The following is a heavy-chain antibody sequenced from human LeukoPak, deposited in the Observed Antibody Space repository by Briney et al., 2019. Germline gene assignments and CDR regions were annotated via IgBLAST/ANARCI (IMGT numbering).Heavy chain of an antibody. CDR2: ISSDGGST. CDR1: GNYW. CDR3: VRGRYYLDY. J-gene: IGHJ4*02. V-gene: IGHV3-74*01. Sequence: GGSLRLSCAASGNYWMHWVRQAPGMGLVWVSRISSDGGSTIYADSVKGRFTISRDNAKNTLYLQMNTLRAEDTAIYYCVRGRYYLDYWGQGTLVTVSS. D-gene: IGHD5-24*01.